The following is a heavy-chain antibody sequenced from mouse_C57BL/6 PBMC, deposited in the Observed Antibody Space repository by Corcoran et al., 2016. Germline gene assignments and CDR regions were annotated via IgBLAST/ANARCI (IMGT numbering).Heavy chain of an antibody. D-gene: IGHD2-4*01. Sequence: EVQLQESGPELVKPGASVKISCKASGCTFTDYYMNWVKQSHGKSLEWIGDINPNNGGTSYNQKFKGKATLTVDKSSSTAYMELRSLTSEDSAVYYCARIYDYDVDYFDYWGQGTTLTVSS. V-gene: IGHV1-26*01. CDR1: GCTFTDYY. CDR3: ARIYDYDVDYFDY. CDR2: INPNNGGT. J-gene: IGHJ2*01.